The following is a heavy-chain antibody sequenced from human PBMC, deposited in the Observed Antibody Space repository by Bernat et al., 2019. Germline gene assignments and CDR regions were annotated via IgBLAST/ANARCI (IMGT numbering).Heavy chain of an antibody. D-gene: IGHD4-17*01. CDR3: VRDHTITSMLARRLSFDY. CDR1: VFSFSNYG. J-gene: IGHJ4*02. Sequence: EGQLLESGGGLVQPVVSLRLSCAASVFSFSNYGMGWVRQAPGTGLEWVSGINGIGANKWYVDFVKGQFTISTDNHKKTVYLQMNSLRGDDTDVYHCVRDHTITSMLARRLSFDYWGQGILVTVS. V-gene: IGHV3-23*01. CDR2: INGIGANK.